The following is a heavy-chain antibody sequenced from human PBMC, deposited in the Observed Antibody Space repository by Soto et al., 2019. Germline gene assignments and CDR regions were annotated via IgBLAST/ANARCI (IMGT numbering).Heavy chain of an antibody. CDR2: INSSGGHT. V-gene: IGHV1-46*01. D-gene: IGHD6-13*01. CDR1: GYTFTRHY. Sequence: QMQLVQSGAEVKKPGASVKVSCKASGYTFTRHYLHWVRQAPGQGLEWMGIINSSGGHTYYAQKFQGRVARIRDTSTSTVYMELSSLRSEDTAVYYCARDLLAAGSDALDIWGQGTMVTVSS. CDR3: ARDLLAAGSDALDI. J-gene: IGHJ3*02.